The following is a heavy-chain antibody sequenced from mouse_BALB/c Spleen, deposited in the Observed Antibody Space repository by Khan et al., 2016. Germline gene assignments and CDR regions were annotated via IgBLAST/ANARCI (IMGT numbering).Heavy chain of an antibody. D-gene: IGHD1-1*01. CDR2: INTYTGEP. CDR3: ASYGSSYAMDY. CDR1: GYTFTNYG. Sequence: QFPLVQSGPELKKPGETVKISCKASGYTFTNYGMNWVKQAPRKGLKWMGWINTYTGEPTYADDFKGRFAFSLETSASTAYLQINNLKKEDTATYVCASYGSSYAMDYWGQGTSVTVSS. V-gene: IGHV9-3-1*01. J-gene: IGHJ4*01.